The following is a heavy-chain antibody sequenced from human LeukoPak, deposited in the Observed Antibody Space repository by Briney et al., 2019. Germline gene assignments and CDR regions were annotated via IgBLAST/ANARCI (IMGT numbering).Heavy chain of an antibody. CDR2: ISSSSSYI. J-gene: IGHJ5*02. Sequence: PGGSLRLSCAASGFTFSSYSMNWVRQAPGKGLEWVSSISSSSSYIYYADSVKGRFTISRDNAKNSLYLQMNSLRAEDTAVYYCAKDNIYCSSTTCFGWFDPWGQGTLVTVSS. D-gene: IGHD2-2*01. V-gene: IGHV3-21*01. CDR3: AKDNIYCSSTTCFGWFDP. CDR1: GFTFSSYS.